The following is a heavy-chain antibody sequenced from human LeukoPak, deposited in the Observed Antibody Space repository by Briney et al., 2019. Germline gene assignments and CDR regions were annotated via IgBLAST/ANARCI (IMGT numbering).Heavy chain of an antibody. V-gene: IGHV3-23*01. J-gene: IGHJ3*02. D-gene: IGHD6-19*01. CDR1: GFTFSSYA. CDR2: ISGSGGST. Sequence: GGSLRLSCAACGFTFSSYAMSWVRQAPGKGLEWVSVISGSGGSTYYADSVKGRFTISRDNSKNTLYLQMNSLRAEDTAVYYCVKDRRYSSGWYAFDIWGQGTMVTVSS. CDR3: VKDRRYSSGWYAFDI.